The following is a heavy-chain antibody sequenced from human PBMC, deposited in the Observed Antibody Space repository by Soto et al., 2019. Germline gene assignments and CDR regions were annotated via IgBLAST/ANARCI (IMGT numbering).Heavy chain of an antibody. V-gene: IGHV4-30-4*01. D-gene: IGHD4-4*01. J-gene: IGHJ3*02. CDR3: ASSNLITSAQSNAFDI. Sequence: QVQLQESGPGLVKPSQTLSLTCTVSGGSISSGDYYWSWIRQPPGKGLEWIGYIYYRGSTYYNPYLKSRVTISVDTSKNQFSLKLSSVTAADTAVYYCASSNLITSAQSNAFDIWCQGTMVTVSS. CDR2: IYYRGST. CDR1: GGSISSGDYY.